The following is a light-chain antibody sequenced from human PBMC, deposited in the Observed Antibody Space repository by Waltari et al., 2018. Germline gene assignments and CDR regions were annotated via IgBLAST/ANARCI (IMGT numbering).Light chain of an antibody. J-gene: IGLJ1*01. CDR3: CSFAGYGIYV. V-gene: IGLV2-23*02. Sequence: QSALTHPASVSGSLGQSITISCSQTADNVDILYLVSWYQRHPGRAPRLLIYDITPRPSGISERFSGSKSGKTASLTISGLQAEDEADYYCCSFAGYGIYVFGSGTHVTVL. CDR1: ADNVDILYL. CDR2: DIT.